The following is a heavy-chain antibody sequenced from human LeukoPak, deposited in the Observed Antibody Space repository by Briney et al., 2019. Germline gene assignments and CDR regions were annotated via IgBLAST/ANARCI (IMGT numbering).Heavy chain of an antibody. D-gene: IGHD3-22*01. Sequence: GGSLRLSCAASGFTFSSYWVSWVRQAPGKGLEWVAHIKQDGSEKYYVDSVKGRFNISRDNAKNSLYLQMNSLRAEDTAVYYCARDYYDSSGYYHVGYFDYWGQGTLVTVSS. V-gene: IGHV3-7*01. CDR1: GFTFSSYW. CDR2: IKQDGSEK. CDR3: ARDYYDSSGYYHVGYFDY. J-gene: IGHJ4*02.